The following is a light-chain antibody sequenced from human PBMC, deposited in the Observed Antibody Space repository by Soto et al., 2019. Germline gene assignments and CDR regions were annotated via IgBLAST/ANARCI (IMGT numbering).Light chain of an antibody. CDR3: LSYAGTNARLRV. CDR1: SGDGGAYDY. V-gene: IGLV2-11*01. CDR2: DVN. Sequence: QSVLTQPRSVSGSPGQSVTISCTGTSGDGGAYDYVSWYQQHPGKAPKVLVYDVNKRPSGVPDRFSGSRSGNTASLTISGLQADDEGDYYRLSYAGTNARLRVFGTGTKVTVL. J-gene: IGLJ1*01.